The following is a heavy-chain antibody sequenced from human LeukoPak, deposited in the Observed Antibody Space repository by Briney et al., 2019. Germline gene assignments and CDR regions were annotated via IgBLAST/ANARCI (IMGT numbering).Heavy chain of an antibody. CDR2: ITPNSGGT. Sequence: GASVKVSCKASGYTFSDYYIHWVRQAPGQGLEWMGWITPNSGGTKYAQRFQGRVTMTRDTSISTACMDLSRLGSDDTAIFYCVRKSATRRTSEFDYWGQGTPVTVSS. J-gene: IGHJ4*02. V-gene: IGHV1-2*02. CDR3: VRKSATRRTSEFDY. CDR1: GYTFSDYY. D-gene: IGHD2-15*01.